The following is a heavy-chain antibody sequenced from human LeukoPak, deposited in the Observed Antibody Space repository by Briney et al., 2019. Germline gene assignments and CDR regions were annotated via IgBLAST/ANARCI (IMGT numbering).Heavy chain of an antibody. CDR3: AREGEVATIYYYYYYGMDV. J-gene: IGHJ6*02. CDR2: ISAYNGNT. Sequence: ASVAVSCKASGYTFTSYGISWVRHAPGQGLEWMGLISAYNGNTNYAQKLQGSVTMTTDTSTSTAYMELRSLGSDDTAVYYCAREGEVATIYYYYYYGMDVWGQGTTVTVSS. V-gene: IGHV1-18*01. D-gene: IGHD5-12*01. CDR1: GYTFTSYG.